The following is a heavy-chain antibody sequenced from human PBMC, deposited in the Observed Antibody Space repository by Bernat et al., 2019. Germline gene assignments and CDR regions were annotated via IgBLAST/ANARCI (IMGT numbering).Heavy chain of an antibody. Sequence: QVQLQQWGAGLLKPSETLSLTCAVYGGSFRGYYWSWIRQPPGKGLEWIGEINHSGSTNYNPSLKSRVTISVDTSKNQFSLKLSSVTAADTAVYDCARGFEYSSSFTYYYYGMDVWGQGTTVTVSS. D-gene: IGHD6-6*01. CDR3: ARGFEYSSSFTYYYYGMDV. J-gene: IGHJ6*02. V-gene: IGHV4-34*01. CDR1: GGSFRGYY. CDR2: INHSGST.